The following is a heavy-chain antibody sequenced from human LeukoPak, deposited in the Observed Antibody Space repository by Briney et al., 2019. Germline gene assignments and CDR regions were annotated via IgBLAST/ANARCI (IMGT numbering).Heavy chain of an antibody. D-gene: IGHD6-19*01. J-gene: IGHJ4*02. CDR3: ATFPSTPDSGWYDVTPVVDY. V-gene: IGHV1-24*01. CDR2: FDPEDGET. Sequence: GSVKVSCKVSGYTLTELSMHWVRQAPGKGLEWMGGFDPEDGETIYAQKFQGRVTMTEDTSTDTAYMELSSLRSEDTAVYYCATFPSTPDSGWYDVTPVVDYWGQGTLVTVSS. CDR1: GYTLTELS.